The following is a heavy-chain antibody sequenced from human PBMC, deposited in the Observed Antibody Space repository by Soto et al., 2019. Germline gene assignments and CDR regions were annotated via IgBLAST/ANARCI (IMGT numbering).Heavy chain of an antibody. Sequence: QVQLVQSGAEVKKSGASVKVSCKASGYTFTSYDINWVRQATGQGLEWMGWMNRNSGNTGYAQKFQGRVTMTRNTSISTAYMELSSLRYEDTAVYYCAGERSAAGTGWFDPWGQGTLVTVSS. CDR1: GYTFTSYD. CDR3: AGERSAAGTGWFDP. CDR2: MNRNSGNT. V-gene: IGHV1-8*01. J-gene: IGHJ5*02. D-gene: IGHD6-13*01.